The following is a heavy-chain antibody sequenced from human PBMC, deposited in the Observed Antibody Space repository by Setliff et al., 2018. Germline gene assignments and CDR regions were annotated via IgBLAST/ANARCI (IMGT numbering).Heavy chain of an antibody. CDR3: ARVYGGYFQ. Sequence: PGGSLRLSCAASGYTFSRYWMSWIRQPPGEGLEWVGYIYYSGSANYNPSLKSRVTISVDTSKNQFSLKLSSVTAADTAVYYCARVYGGYFQWGHGTLVTVSS. V-gene: IGHV4-59*01. J-gene: IGHJ1*01. CDR1: GYTFSRYW. CDR2: IYYSGSA. D-gene: IGHD2-21*02.